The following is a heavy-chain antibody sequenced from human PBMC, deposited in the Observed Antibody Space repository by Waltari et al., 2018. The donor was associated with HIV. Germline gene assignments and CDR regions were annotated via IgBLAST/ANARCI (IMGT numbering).Heavy chain of an antibody. V-gene: IGHV5-51*03. J-gene: IGHJ3*02. CDR3: ARVASLGALDI. CDR1: GYIFTTYW. D-gene: IGHD7-27*01. CDR2: IYTSDYDT. Sequence: VQLVQSGAEVKKPGEPLKISCKRSGYIFTTYWIDWVRQMPGKGVEWMGIIYTSDYDTRYSPSVQGQVTMTADKSISTAYLQWSSLRAADTAMYYCARVASLGALDIWGQVTMGTVSS.